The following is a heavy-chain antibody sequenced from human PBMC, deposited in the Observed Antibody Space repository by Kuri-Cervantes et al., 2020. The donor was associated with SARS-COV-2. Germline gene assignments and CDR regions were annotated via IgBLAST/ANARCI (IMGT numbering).Heavy chain of an antibody. J-gene: IGHJ3*02. CDR1: GLSLINYG. CDR2: IYSGGST. V-gene: IGHV3-53*01. D-gene: IGHD3-22*01. Sequence: GGSLRLSCAASGLSLINYGIHWVRQAPGKGLVWVSVIYSGGSTYYADSVKGRFTISRDNSKNTLYLQMNSLRAEDTAVYYCAREAYSYYYDSSGYPLGGAFDIWGQGTMVTVSS. CDR3: AREAYSYYYDSSGYPLGGAFDI.